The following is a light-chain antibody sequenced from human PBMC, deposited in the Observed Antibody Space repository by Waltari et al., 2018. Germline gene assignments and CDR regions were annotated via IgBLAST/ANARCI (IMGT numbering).Light chain of an antibody. CDR3: QQRRDWPIT. V-gene: IGKV3-11*01. CDR1: HSVDTS. CDR2: DVF. Sequence: EFVLTQSPATLSLSPGDRATLSCRASHSVDTSLAWYQQKLGQAPRLLIYDVFYRATGIPARFSGRGSGTDFTLTISSLEPEDFALYFCQQRRDWPITFGQGTRLEIK. J-gene: IGKJ5*01.